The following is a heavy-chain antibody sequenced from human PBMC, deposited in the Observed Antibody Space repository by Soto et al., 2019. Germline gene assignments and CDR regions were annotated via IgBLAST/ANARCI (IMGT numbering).Heavy chain of an antibody. CDR3: ATDPYYYDSSGYYDAKGYFDY. CDR2: ISYDGSNK. CDR1: GFTFSSYG. J-gene: IGHJ4*02. D-gene: IGHD3-22*01. V-gene: IGHV3-30*03. Sequence: PGGSLRLSCAASGFTFSSYGMHWVRQAPGKGLEWVAVISYDGSNKYYADSVKGRFTISRDNSKNTLYLQMNSLRAEDTAVYYCATDPYYYDSSGYYDAKGYFDYWGQGSLVTVSS.